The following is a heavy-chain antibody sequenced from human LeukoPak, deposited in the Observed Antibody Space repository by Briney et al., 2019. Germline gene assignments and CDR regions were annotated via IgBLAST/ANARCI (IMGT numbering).Heavy chain of an antibody. CDR2: INAGNGNT. D-gene: IGHD1-1*01. J-gene: IGHJ4*02. CDR3: ARDRGGTGDFDY. Sequence: ASVKVSCKASGYTFTSYAMHWVRQAPGQRLEWMGWINAGNGNTKYSQKFQGRVTITRDTSASTAYMELSSLRSEDTAVYYCARDRGGTGDFDYWGQGTLVTVSS. CDR1: GYTFTSYA. V-gene: IGHV1-3*01.